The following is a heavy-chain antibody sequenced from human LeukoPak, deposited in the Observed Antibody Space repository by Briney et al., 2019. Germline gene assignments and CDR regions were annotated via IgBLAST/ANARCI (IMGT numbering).Heavy chain of an antibody. CDR3: ATEYCAAKGNFDL. Sequence: GGSLILSCVASGFTFSSYWMSWVRQAPGKGLEWVANIKEDGSERHYGDSVKGRFTISRDNAKNSLSLQMNSLRAEDTAVYYCATEYCAAKGNFDLWGRGTLVTVSS. V-gene: IGHV3-7*02. CDR1: GFTFSSYW. D-gene: IGHD2/OR15-2a*01. J-gene: IGHJ2*01. CDR2: IKEDGSER.